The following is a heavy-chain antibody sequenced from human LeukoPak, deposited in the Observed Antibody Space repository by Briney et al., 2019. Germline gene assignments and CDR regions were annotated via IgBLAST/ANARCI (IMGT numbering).Heavy chain of an antibody. CDR2: INPNSGGT. Sequence: ASAKVSCKASGYTFTGYYMHWVRQAPGQGLEWMGWINPNSGGTNYAQKFQGRVTMTRDTSISTAYMELSRLRSDDTAVYYCAREGGYDYHLAYWGQGTLVTVSS. CDR3: AREGGYDYHLAY. V-gene: IGHV1-2*02. CDR1: GYTFTGYY. D-gene: IGHD5-12*01. J-gene: IGHJ4*02.